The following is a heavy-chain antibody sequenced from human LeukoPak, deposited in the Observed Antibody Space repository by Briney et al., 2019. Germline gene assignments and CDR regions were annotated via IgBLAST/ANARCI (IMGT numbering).Heavy chain of an antibody. Sequence: GASVKVSCKASGGTLSSYAISWVRQAPGQGLEWMGRIIPILGIANYAKKFQGRVTITADKSTSTAYMELSSLRSEDTAVYYCARSGIMAAFDIWGQGTMVTVSS. CDR2: IIPILGIA. J-gene: IGHJ3*02. CDR3: ARSGIMAAFDI. V-gene: IGHV1-69*04. D-gene: IGHD3-16*01. CDR1: GGTLSSYA.